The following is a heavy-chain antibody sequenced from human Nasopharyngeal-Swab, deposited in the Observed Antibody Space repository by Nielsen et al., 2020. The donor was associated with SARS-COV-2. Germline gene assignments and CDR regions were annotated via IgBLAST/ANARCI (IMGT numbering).Heavy chain of an antibody. V-gene: IGHV3-21*01. CDR1: GFTFSSYS. Sequence: GESLKISCAASGFTFSSYSMNWVRQAPGKGLEWVSSISSSSSYIYYADPVKGRFTISRDNAKNSLYLQMNSLRAEDTAVYYCARRVSDGDYWGQGTLVTVSS. CDR3: ARRVSDGDY. J-gene: IGHJ4*02. D-gene: IGHD5-24*01. CDR2: ISSSSSYI.